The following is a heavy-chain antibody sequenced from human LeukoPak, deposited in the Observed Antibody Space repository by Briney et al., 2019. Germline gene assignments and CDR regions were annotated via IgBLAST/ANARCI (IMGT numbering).Heavy chain of an antibody. CDR3: ARVGAGGYFDY. Sequence: GGSLRLSCAASGFTFSSYAMSWVRQAPGKGLEWVSSISSSSSYIYYADSAKGRFTISRDNAKNSLYLQMNSLRAEDTAVYYCARVGAGGYFDYWGQGTLVTVSS. CDR2: ISSSSSYI. D-gene: IGHD3-16*01. J-gene: IGHJ4*02. V-gene: IGHV3-21*01. CDR1: GFTFSSYA.